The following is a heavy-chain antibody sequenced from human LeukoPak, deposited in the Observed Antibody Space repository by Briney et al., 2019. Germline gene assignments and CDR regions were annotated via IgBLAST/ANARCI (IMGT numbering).Heavy chain of an antibody. CDR1: GYTFNNYG. CDR2: ISAYNGNR. V-gene: IGHV1-18*01. Sequence: ASVKVSCKASGYTFNNYGISWVRQAPGQGLEWMGWISAYNGNRNYAQKVQDRVTLTTDTSTSTAYMELRSLRSDDTAVYYCARGRLRYLDWTRAYSDYWGQGTLVTVSS. CDR3: ARGRLRYLDWTRAYSDY. D-gene: IGHD3-9*01. J-gene: IGHJ4*02.